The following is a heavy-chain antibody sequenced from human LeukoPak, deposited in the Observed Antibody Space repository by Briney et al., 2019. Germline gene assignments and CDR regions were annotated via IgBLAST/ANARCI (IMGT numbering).Heavy chain of an antibody. CDR3: TTYSSGPWH. J-gene: IGHJ4*02. V-gene: IGHV3-15*01. Sequence: GGSLRLSCAASGLTFSNACMSWVRQAPGKGLEWVGRIKSKTEGETTDYATPVKGRFTISRDDSKDTLYLQMDSLKTEDTAVYYCTTYSSGPWHWGQGTLVTVSS. D-gene: IGHD6-19*01. CDR1: GLTFSNAC. CDR2: IKSKTEGETT.